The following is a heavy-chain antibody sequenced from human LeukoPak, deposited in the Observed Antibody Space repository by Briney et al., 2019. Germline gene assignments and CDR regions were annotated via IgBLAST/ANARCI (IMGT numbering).Heavy chain of an antibody. Sequence: GGSLRLSCAASGFTFSSYEMNWVRQAPGKGLEWVSYISSSGSTIYYADSVKGRFTISRDNAKNSLYLQMNSLRAEDTAVYYCARGWYDYAWGSYRPPDYWGQGTLVTVSS. CDR2: ISSSGSTI. CDR3: ARGWYDYAWGSYRPPDY. D-gene: IGHD3-16*02. J-gene: IGHJ4*02. CDR1: GFTFSSYE. V-gene: IGHV3-48*03.